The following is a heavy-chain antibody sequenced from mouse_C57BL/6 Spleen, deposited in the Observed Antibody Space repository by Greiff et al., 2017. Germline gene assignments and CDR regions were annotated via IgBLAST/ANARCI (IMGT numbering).Heavy chain of an antibody. Sequence: QVQLKQPGAELVKPGASVKMSCKASGYTFTSYWITWVKQRPGQGLEWIGDIYPGSGSTNYNEKFKSKATLTVDTSSSTAYMQLSSLTSEDSAVYYCAREDYGNSHFAYWGQGTLVTVSA. CDR3: AREDYGNSHFAY. CDR2: IYPGSGST. CDR1: GYTFTSYW. J-gene: IGHJ3*01. V-gene: IGHV1-55*01. D-gene: IGHD2-1*01.